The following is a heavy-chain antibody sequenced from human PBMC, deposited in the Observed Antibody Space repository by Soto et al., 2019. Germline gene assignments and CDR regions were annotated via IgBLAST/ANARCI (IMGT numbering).Heavy chain of an antibody. V-gene: IGHV3-30-3*01. CDR2: ISYDGSNK. Sequence: QVQLVESGGGVVQPGRSLRLSCAASGFTFSSYAMHWVRQAPGKGLEWVAVISYDGSNKYYADSVKGRFTISRDNSKNTLYLQMNSLRAEDTAVYYCARDPYVEMATIKGHDAFDIWGQGTMVTVSS. CDR3: ARDPYVEMATIKGHDAFDI. D-gene: IGHD5-12*01. J-gene: IGHJ3*02. CDR1: GFTFSSYA.